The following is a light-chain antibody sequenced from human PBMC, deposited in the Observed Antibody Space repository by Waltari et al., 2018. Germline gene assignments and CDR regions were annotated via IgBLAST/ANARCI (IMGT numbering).Light chain of an antibody. J-gene: IGKJ2*01. Sequence: EIVVTQSPATLSVSPGERATLSCRASPSVGSNLAWYQQKPGQAPRLLTYGASTRATGIPARFSGSGSGTEFTLTISSLQSEDFAVYYCQRYSNWPPEYTFGQGTKLEIK. CDR2: GAS. CDR3: QRYSNWPPEYT. CDR1: PSVGSN. V-gene: IGKV3-15*01.